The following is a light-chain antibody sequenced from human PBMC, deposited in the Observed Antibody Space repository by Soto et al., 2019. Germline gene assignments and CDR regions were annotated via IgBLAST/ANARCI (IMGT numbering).Light chain of an antibody. CDR3: QKDNSFTLT. CDR2: SAS. CDR1: QSISRW. Sequence: IQSTRSPSTLSASLGSRSAITGRAGQSISRWLAWYQQKPGKAPQLLIYSASSLHSGVPSRLSGSRYGKDLNLNISSLQNEEFATYYCQKDNSFTLTFGQGTKLEIK. J-gene: IGKJ5*01. V-gene: IGKV1-12*01.